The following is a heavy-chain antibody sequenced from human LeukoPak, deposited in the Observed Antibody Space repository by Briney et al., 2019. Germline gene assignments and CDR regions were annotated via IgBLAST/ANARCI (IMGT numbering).Heavy chain of an antibody. CDR2: INQDGSTK. Sequence: GGSLRLSCVASGFRFSSHWMSWVRHTPGKGLEWVANINQDGSTKYYRDFAKGRFTISRDNAQNSLYLQINSLRAEDTAVYYCARGTYGSGSYIDYWGQGTLVTVSS. J-gene: IGHJ4*02. CDR1: GFRFSSHW. V-gene: IGHV3-7*01. D-gene: IGHD3-10*01. CDR3: ARGTYGSGSYIDY.